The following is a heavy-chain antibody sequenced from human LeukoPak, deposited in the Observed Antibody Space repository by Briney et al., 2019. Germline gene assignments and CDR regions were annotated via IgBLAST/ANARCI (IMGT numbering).Heavy chain of an antibody. Sequence: GSLRLSCAASGFSFNNYWMHWVRQAPGKGLVWVSRIDSDGISRVYADSVKGRFTISRDNAKNSLFLQMNSLRAEDTAVYYCARLPAYCSSTSCYYDYWGQGTLVTVSS. D-gene: IGHD2-2*01. CDR1: GFSFNNYW. J-gene: IGHJ4*02. CDR2: IDSDGISR. V-gene: IGHV3-74*03. CDR3: ARLPAYCSSTSCYYDY.